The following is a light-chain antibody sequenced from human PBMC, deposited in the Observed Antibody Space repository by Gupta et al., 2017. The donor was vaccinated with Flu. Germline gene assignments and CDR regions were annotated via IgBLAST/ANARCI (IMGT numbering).Light chain of an antibody. J-gene: IGKJ4*01. V-gene: IGKV1-39*01. Sequence: SSSSLSASVGDRVTITCRASQSITTYLNWYQQKPGKAPKLLIYGASTLQSGVPSRFSGSGSGTDFTLTISRLQPEDFAAYYCQQSYSIPHFGGGTKVEIK. CDR1: QSITTY. CDR2: GAS. CDR3: QQSYSIPH.